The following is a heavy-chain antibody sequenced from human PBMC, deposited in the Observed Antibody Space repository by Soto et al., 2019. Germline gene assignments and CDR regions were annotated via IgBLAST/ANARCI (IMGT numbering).Heavy chain of an antibody. CDR1: GYTFTHYG. J-gene: IGHJ4*02. Sequence: QVQLVQSGAEVKKPGASVKVSCKASGYTFTHYGLNWVRQAPGQGLEWMGWISVYNGNTKLVQQLQGRVTMTTDTSTNTAYMELRSLRSDDTAVYYCARDFGSDLSAPGAVFDYWGQGTLVTVSS. CDR3: ARDFGSDLSAPGAVFDY. CDR2: ISVYNGNT. D-gene: IGHD3-3*01. V-gene: IGHV1-18*01.